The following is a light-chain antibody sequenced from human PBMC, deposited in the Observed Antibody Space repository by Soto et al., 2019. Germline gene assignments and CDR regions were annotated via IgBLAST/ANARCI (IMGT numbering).Light chain of an antibody. CDR3: QQYGSSHGT. Sequence: EIVLTQSPGTLSLSPGERATLSCRASESVRDRSLAWYQQKPGQAPSLLLYDTSTRATGIPDRFSGSGSGTDFALTISRVEPEDVAVYFCQQYGSSHGTFGQGTKVEI. CDR1: ESVRDRS. CDR2: DTS. V-gene: IGKV3-20*01. J-gene: IGKJ1*01.